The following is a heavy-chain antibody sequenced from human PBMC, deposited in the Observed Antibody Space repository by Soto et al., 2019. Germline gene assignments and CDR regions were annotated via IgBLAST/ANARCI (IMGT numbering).Heavy chain of an antibody. D-gene: IGHD3-10*01. Sequence: QVQLQQWGAGLLKPSETLSLTCAVYGGSFSGYYWSWIRQPPGKGLEWIGEINHSGSTNYNPSLKRLVFISXDTSKNQFSLKLSSVTAADTAVYYCARGHGAPFDYWGQGTLVTVSS. CDR1: GGSFSGYY. CDR3: ARGHGAPFDY. J-gene: IGHJ4*02. V-gene: IGHV4-34*01. CDR2: INHSGST.